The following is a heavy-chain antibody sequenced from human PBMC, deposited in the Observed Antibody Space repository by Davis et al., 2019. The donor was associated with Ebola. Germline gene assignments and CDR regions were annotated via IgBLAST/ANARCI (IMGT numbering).Heavy chain of an antibody. D-gene: IGHD1-26*01. CDR2: ISWNSGSI. Sequence: PGGSLRLSCAASGFTFDDYAMHWVRQAPGKGLEWVSGISWNSGSIGYADSVKGRFTISRDNAKNSLYLQMNSLRAEDTVLYYCAKEYNSGSYFGKGSFDYWGQGTLVTVSS. J-gene: IGHJ4*02. V-gene: IGHV3-9*01. CDR1: GFTFDDYA. CDR3: AKEYNSGSYFGKGSFDY.